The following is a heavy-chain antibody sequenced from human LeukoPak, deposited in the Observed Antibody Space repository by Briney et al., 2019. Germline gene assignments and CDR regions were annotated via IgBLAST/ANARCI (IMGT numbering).Heavy chain of an antibody. V-gene: IGHV3-73*01. J-gene: IGHJ4*02. CDR2: IRSTANGYAT. D-gene: IGHD3-10*01. CDR3: TGNYYGSGSYADFDY. Sequence: PGGSLRLSCAASGFTFSRYWMSWVRQAPGKGLEWVGRIRSTANGYATAYAASVKGRFTISRDDSKNTAYLQMDSLKTEDTAVYYCTGNYYGSGSYADFDYWGQGTLVTVSS. CDR1: GFTFSRYW.